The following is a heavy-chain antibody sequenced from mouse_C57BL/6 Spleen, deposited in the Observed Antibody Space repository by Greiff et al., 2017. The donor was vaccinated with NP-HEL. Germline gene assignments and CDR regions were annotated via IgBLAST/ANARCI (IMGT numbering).Heavy chain of an antibody. Sequence: VQLQQSGPELVKPGASVKISCTASGYAFSSSWMNWVKQRPGKGLEWIGRLYPGDGDTNYNGKFKGKATLTADKSSSTAYMQLSSLTSEDSAVYFWARSPHYYGSSYGAMDYWGQGTSVTVSS. CDR1: GYAFSSSW. CDR2: LYPGDGDT. J-gene: IGHJ4*01. D-gene: IGHD1-1*01. V-gene: IGHV1-82*01. CDR3: ARSPHYYGSSYGAMDY.